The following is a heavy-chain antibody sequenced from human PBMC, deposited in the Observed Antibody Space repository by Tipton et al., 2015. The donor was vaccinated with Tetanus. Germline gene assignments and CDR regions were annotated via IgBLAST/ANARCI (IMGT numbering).Heavy chain of an antibody. Sequence: TLSLTCTVSGASISTYYWSWIQQPPGKGLEWIGYIYYSGSTNYNPSLKSRVTISVDTPKNQFSLKLSSVTAADTAVYYCARDRTICSGGSCYGIPGAFDIWGQGTMVTVSS. CDR2: IYYSGST. D-gene: IGHD2-15*01. CDR3: ARDRTICSGGSCYGIPGAFDI. V-gene: IGHV4-59*01. CDR1: GASISTYY. J-gene: IGHJ3*02.